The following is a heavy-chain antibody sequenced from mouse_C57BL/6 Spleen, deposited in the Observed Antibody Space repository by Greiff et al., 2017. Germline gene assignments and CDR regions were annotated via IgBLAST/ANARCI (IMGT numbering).Heavy chain of an antibody. J-gene: IGHJ2*01. Sequence: EVQLVESGGGLVQPGGSLSLSCAASGFTFTDYYMSWVRQPPGKALEWLGFIRNKANGYTTEYSASVKGRFTISRDNSQSILYLQMNALRAEDSATYYCARYEGLRLGFDYWSQGTTLTVSS. D-gene: IGHD2-4*01. V-gene: IGHV7-3*01. CDR3: ARYEGLRLGFDY. CDR1: GFTFTDYY. CDR2: IRNKANGYTT.